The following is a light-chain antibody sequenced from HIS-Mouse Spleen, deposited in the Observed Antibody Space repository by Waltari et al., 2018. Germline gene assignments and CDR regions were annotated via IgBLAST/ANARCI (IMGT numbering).Light chain of an antibody. CDR1: SSDVGSYNL. J-gene: IGLJ3*02. CDR3: CSYAGSSTWV. Sequence: QSALTQPASVSGSPGQSITISCTGTSSDVGSYNLVSWYQQHPGKAPKLMINEGSKRPLGVDNRVSGYKSGNMASLTIAGLQAEDEADYYCCSYAGSSTWVFGGGTKLTVL. CDR2: EGS. V-gene: IGLV2-23*01.